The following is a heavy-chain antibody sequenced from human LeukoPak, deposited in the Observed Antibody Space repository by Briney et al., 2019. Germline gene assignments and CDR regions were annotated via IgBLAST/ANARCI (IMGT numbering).Heavy chain of an antibody. CDR1: GYTFTTYT. CDR2: INAGNGNT. J-gene: IGHJ4*02. V-gene: IGHV1-3*01. Sequence: ASVKVACKASGYTFTTYTMHWVRQAPGQRLEWMGWINAGNGNTKYSQKLQGRVTITRDTSASTAYMDLSSLRSEGTAVYYCAREIDRDGYNRFFDYWGQGTLVTVSS. CDR3: AREIDRDGYNRFFDY. D-gene: IGHD5-24*01.